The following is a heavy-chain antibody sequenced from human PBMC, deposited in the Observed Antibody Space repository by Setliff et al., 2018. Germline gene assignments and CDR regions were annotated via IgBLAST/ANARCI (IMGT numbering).Heavy chain of an antibody. CDR3: ARHTGTAWVDWFDP. CDR1: GYTFINYE. D-gene: IGHD1-1*01. CDR2: MNPNNGNT. J-gene: IGHJ5*02. V-gene: IGHV1-8*02. Sequence: ASVKVSCKASGYTFINYEINWVRQATGQGLEWMGGMNPNNGNTGYAQKFQGRVTMTRNTSISTAYMELSSLRSEDTAVYYCARHTGTAWVDWFDPWGQGTLVTVSS.